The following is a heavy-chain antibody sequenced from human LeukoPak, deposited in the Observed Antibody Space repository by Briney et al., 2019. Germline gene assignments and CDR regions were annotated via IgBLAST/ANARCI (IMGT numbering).Heavy chain of an antibody. CDR2: IIPIFPKS. CDR1: GGTFGVNA. CDR3: ARDGVRNMGLRLDY. V-gene: IGHV1-69*13. Sequence: ASVKVSCKAYGGTFGVNAIHWVRQAPGQGLEWMGDIIPIFPKSNYAQKFQGRVTFTADESTSTAYMEMSSLTSEDTAVYYCARDGVRNMGLRLDYWGQGTLVIVSS. J-gene: IGHJ4*02. D-gene: IGHD1-14*01.